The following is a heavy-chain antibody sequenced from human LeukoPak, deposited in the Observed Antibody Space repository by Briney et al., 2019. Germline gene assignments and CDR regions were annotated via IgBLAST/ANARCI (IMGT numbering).Heavy chain of an antibody. CDR1: GFTFSSYA. J-gene: IGHJ6*02. CDR2: VSYDGGTK. Sequence: GGSLRLSCAASGFTFSSYAMHWVRQAPGKALEWVAAVSYDGGTKYYAGSVKGRLPISRDNSKNTLYLQMNSLTGEDTAVYYWARDRRSWQVVHDFGLDVWGQGTAVTVSS. CDR3: ARDRRSWQVVHDFGLDV. D-gene: IGHD2-15*01. V-gene: IGHV3-30*04.